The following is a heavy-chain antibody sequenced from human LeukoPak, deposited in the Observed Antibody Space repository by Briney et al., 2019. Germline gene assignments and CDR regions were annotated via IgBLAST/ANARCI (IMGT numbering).Heavy chain of an antibody. D-gene: IGHD3-22*01. V-gene: IGHV4-30-2*01. CDR3: ASLYDSSGYGLDY. Sequence: SETLSLTCAVSGGSISSGGYSWSWIRQPPGKGLEWIGYIYHSGSTYYNPSLKSRVTISVDRSKNQFSLKLSSVTAADTAVYYCASLYDSSGYGLDYWGQGTLVTVSS. CDR2: IYHSGST. CDR1: GGSISSGGYS. J-gene: IGHJ4*02.